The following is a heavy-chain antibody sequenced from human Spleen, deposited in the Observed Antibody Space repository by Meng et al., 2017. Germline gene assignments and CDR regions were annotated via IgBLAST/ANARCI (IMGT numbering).Heavy chain of an antibody. Sequence: QPQLQESGPGLVKPSEALSLTCSVSGGSICTSGYYWGWIRQPPGKGLEWIGSIGHSGTTYYTPSLRRRVTVSIDTSKNQFSLEVTSVTAADTAVYYCVRSSGWVRTGFDPWGQGTLVTVSS. D-gene: IGHD6-19*01. V-gene: IGHV4-39*01. J-gene: IGHJ5*02. CDR1: GGSICTSGYY. CDR2: IGHSGTT. CDR3: VRSSGWVRTGFDP.